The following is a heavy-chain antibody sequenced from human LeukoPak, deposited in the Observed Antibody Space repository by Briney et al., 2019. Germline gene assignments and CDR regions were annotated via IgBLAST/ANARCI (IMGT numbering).Heavy chain of an antibody. V-gene: IGHV4-59*01. D-gene: IGHD5-24*01. CDR1: GGSISSYY. J-gene: IGHJ3*02. CDR2: IYYSGST. Sequence: SETLSLTCTVSGGSISSYYWSWIRQPPGKGLEWMGYIYYSGSTNYNPSLQSRVTISVDTSKNQFSLKLSSVTAADTAVYYCARRGGSGWLQLSKEAFDIWGQGTMVTVSS. CDR3: ARRGGSGWLQLSKEAFDI.